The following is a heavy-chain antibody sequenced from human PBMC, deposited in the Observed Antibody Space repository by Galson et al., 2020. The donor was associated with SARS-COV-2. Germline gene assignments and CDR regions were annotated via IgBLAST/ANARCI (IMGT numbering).Heavy chain of an antibody. J-gene: IGHJ4*02. Sequence: PGGSLRLSCAASGFTFSTYWMSWVHQAPGKGLEWVANIKQDGSDKYYVDSVKGRFTISSDNAKNSLYLQMNSLRAEDTAVYYCARDQDGYNDFWGQGTLVTVSS. V-gene: IGHV3-7*01. D-gene: IGHD5-12*01. CDR2: IKQDGSDK. CDR1: GFTFSTYW. CDR3: ARDQDGYNDF.